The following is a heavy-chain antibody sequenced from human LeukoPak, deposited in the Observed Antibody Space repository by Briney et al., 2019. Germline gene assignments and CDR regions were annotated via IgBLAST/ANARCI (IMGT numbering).Heavy chain of an antibody. CDR2: ISYDGSNK. V-gene: IGHV3-30*04. J-gene: IGHJ4*02. Sequence: GGSLRLSCAASGFTFSSYAMSWVRQAPGKGLEWVAVISYDGSNKYYADSVKGRFTISRDNSKNTLYLQMNSLRAEDTAVYYCARDYYGSGSYQDYWGQGTLVTVSS. D-gene: IGHD3-10*01. CDR1: GFTFSSYA. CDR3: ARDYYGSGSYQDY.